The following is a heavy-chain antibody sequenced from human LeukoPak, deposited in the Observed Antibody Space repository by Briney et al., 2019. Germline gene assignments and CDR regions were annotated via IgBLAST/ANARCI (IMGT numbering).Heavy chain of an antibody. CDR1: GFTFSTYG. J-gene: IGHJ4*02. CDR2: ISYDGSKK. CDR3: AKAYAGYDLGGSYYLGH. Sequence: GGSLRLSCAASGFTFSTYGMYWVRQAPGKGLEWVAFISYDGSKKYYADSVKGRFTVSRDDSENTLYLQMNSLRAEDTAFYYCAKAYAGYDLGGSYYLGHWGQGTLVTVSS. V-gene: IGHV3-30*02. D-gene: IGHD5-12*01.